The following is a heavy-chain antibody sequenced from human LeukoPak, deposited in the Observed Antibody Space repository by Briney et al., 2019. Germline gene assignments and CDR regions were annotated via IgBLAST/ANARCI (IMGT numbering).Heavy chain of an antibody. CDR2: ITSGGDT. CDR1: GFTFSTYA. D-gene: IGHD3-10*01. V-gene: IGHV3-23*01. Sequence: GRSLRLSCAASGFTFSTYAMNWVRQAPGKGLEWVSGITSGGDTYYADSVKGRFTISRDNSKNTLYLQMNSLRAEDTAGYYCTKDGAFWGQGTLVTVSS. CDR3: TKDGAF. J-gene: IGHJ4*02.